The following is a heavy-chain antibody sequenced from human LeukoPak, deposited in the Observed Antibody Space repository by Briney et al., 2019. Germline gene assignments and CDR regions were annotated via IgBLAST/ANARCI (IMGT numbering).Heavy chain of an antibody. CDR3: ARTSDGQYYYDSSGYYVFDY. J-gene: IGHJ4*02. CDR1: GGSISQYY. Sequence: SETLSLTCSVSGGSISQYYWGWTRQPPGKRLEWMGQIYSSGSTDYNPSLKSRVSISMDSSENQFSLKLSSPTAADTAVYYCARTSDGQYYYDSSGYYVFDYWGQGTLVTVSS. D-gene: IGHD3-22*01. V-gene: IGHV4-4*07. CDR2: IYSSGST.